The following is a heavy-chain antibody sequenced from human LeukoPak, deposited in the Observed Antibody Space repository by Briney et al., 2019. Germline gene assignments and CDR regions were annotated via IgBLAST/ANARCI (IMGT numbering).Heavy chain of an antibody. J-gene: IGHJ4*02. D-gene: IGHD4-11*01. CDR1: DGSFTGYF. CDR3: ARDPTTVMTVPWYFDT. CDR2: INHRGST. Sequence: PSETLSLTCAVYDGSFTGYFWNWIRQSPGKGLEWIGEINHRGSTNYNPSLKSRLTISVDTSKNQFSLRLTSVTAADTGVYFCARDPTTVMTVPWYFDTRGEGTLVTVSS. V-gene: IGHV4-34*01.